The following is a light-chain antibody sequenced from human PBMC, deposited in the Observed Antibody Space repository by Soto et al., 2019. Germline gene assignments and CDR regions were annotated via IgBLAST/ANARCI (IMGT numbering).Light chain of an antibody. CDR3: CSYVGSSAYV. V-gene: IGLV2-23*01. CDR2: EGS. CDR1: RSDVGNYNL. J-gene: IGLJ1*01. Sequence: QSALTQPASVSGSPGQSITISCTEIRSDVGNYNLVSWYQQHPGKAPKLIIYEGSKRPSGVSNLFSGSKSGNTATLTISGLQAEDEADYYCCSYVGSSAYVFGTGTKVTVL.